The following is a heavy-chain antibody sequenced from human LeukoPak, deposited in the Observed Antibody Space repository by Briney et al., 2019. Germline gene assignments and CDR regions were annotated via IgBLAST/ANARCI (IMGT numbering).Heavy chain of an antibody. V-gene: IGHV4-61*08. D-gene: IGHD3-3*01. Sequence: SETLSLTCTVSGGSISSGDYYWSWIRQPPGKGLEWIGYIYYSGSTNYNPSLKSRVTISVDTSKNQFSLKLSSVTAADTAVYYCARVIIDYDFWSGYYRDAFDIWGQGTMVTVSS. CDR2: IYYSGST. CDR3: ARVIIDYDFWSGYYRDAFDI. J-gene: IGHJ3*02. CDR1: GGSISSGDYY.